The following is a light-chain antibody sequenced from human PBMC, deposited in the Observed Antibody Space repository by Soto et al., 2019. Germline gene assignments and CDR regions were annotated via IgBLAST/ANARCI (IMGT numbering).Light chain of an antibody. CDR2: GAS. CDR1: QSVSSN. V-gene: IGKV3-15*01. Sequence: EIVMTQSPATLSVSPGERATLSCRASQSVSSNLAWYQQKPGQAPRLLIYGASTRATGIPARFSGSGSGTXXTLTISSLQSEDFAVYYCQQYNNWPPVTFGQGTKVEIK. J-gene: IGKJ1*01. CDR3: QQYNNWPPVT.